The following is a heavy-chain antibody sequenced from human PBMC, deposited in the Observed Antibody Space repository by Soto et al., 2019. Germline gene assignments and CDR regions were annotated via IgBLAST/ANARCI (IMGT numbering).Heavy chain of an antibody. D-gene: IGHD3-22*01. Sequence: PGGSLRLSCAASGFTLGRHTMNWVRQAPGKGLEWVSFIGSRTSDIYYADSVKGRFTISRDNAKNSLYLDLTRLRAEDTAVYFCLRDHYDTSGYPNTFDMWGQGTMVTVSS. J-gene: IGHJ3*02. CDR3: LRDHYDTSGYPNTFDM. CDR1: GFTLGRHT. CDR2: IGSRTSDI. V-gene: IGHV3-21*01.